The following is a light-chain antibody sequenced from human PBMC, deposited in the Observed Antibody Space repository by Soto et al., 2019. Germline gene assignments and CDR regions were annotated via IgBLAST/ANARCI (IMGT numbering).Light chain of an antibody. V-gene: IGKV1-27*01. Sequence: DIQMTQSPSSLSASVGDRVTISCRASQGISNYLAWYQQKPGKAPRLLIYAASSLQSGVSFRFTGGGSGTDFTLTISSLQPEDVATYYCQNYYWPPFTFGPGTKVDIK. CDR2: AAS. CDR3: QNYYWPPFT. J-gene: IGKJ3*01. CDR1: QGISNY.